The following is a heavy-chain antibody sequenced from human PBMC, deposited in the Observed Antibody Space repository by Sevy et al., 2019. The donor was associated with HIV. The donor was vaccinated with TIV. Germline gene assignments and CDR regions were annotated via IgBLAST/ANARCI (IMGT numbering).Heavy chain of an antibody. J-gene: IGHJ6*02. D-gene: IGHD3-3*01. Sequence: ASVKVSCKASGDTFTTYDINWVRQATGQGLEWMGWMSPKSGNTGFAQKFQGRLTMTRGTSISTAYMELSSLRSEDTAVYYCASGGNCDVWNYEYYYYGMDDWGQGTTVTVSS. CDR2: MSPKSGNT. CDR3: ASGGNCDVWNYEYYYYGMDD. CDR1: GDTFTTYD. V-gene: IGHV1-8*02.